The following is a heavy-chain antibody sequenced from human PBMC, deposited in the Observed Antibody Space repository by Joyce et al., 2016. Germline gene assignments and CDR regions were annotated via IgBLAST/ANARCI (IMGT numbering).Heavy chain of an antibody. CDR2: ISAYDNNT. J-gene: IGHJ6*03. CDR1: CYSFITYD. D-gene: IGHD3-3*01. CDR3: ARYDPFYYMDV. V-gene: IGHV1-18*01. Sequence: QVQLVQSGAEVKKLGASVKFSCKASCYSFITYDISWVRQAPGKGLEWMGWISAYDNNTNYAQNFQGRITMTTDTSSSTAYMELRSLRSDDTAVYYCARYDPFYYMDVWGKGTTVTVSS.